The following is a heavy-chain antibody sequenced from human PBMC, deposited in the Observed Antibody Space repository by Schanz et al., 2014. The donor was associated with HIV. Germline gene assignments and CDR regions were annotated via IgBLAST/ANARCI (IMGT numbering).Heavy chain of an antibody. Sequence: QVQLQQWGAGLLKPSETLSLTCTVSGGSISSGGYYWSWIRQHPGKGLEWIGYIYYSGSTYYNPSLKSRVTISVGTSKNPFSLKLGSVAAAGTGVYYWARGYYDSSGYIHAFDIWGQGTMVTVSS. V-gene: IGHV4-31*03. CDR1: GGSISSGGYY. CDR3: ARGYYDSSGYIHAFDI. J-gene: IGHJ3*02. CDR2: IYYSGST. D-gene: IGHD3-22*01.